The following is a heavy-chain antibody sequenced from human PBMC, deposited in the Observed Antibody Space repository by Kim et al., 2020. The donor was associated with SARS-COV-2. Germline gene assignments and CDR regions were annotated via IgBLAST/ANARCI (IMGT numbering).Heavy chain of an antibody. CDR1: GGSFSGYY. CDR2: INHSGST. D-gene: IGHD1-26*01. Sequence: SETLSLTCAVYGGSFSGYYWSWIRQPPGKGLEWIGEINHSGSTNYNPSLKSRVTISVDTSKNQFSLKLSSVTAADTAVYYCARCLRYRPFDPWGQRTLVTVSS. CDR3: ARCLRYRPFDP. J-gene: IGHJ5*02. V-gene: IGHV4-34*01.